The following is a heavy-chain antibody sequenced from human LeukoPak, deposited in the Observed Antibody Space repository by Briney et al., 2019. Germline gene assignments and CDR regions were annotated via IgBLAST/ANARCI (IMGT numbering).Heavy chain of an antibody. CDR2: VYCSGST. V-gene: IGHV4-59*01. CDR3: ARVLDLSKRGLDAFDI. D-gene: IGHD3-16*01. Sequence: SETLSLTCTVSGGSISSYFWSWIRQPPGKGLEWIGYVYCSGSTNYNPSLKSRVTISVDTSKKQFSLKLSSATAADTAVYYCARVLDLSKRGLDAFDIRGQGTMVTVSS. J-gene: IGHJ3*02. CDR1: GGSISSYF.